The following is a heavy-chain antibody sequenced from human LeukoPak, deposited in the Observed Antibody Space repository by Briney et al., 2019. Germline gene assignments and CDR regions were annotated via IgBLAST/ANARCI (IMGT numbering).Heavy chain of an antibody. Sequence: PGGSLRLSCVASGFSINNYGMSWVRQAPGKGLEWVSSISSTGSYIYYADSVKGRITISRDNAKNSLYLQMNSLRAEDTAMYYCARDFRTQLDGYSPPYHFDYWGQGVLVTVSS. CDR2: ISSTGSYI. V-gene: IGHV3-21*01. J-gene: IGHJ4*02. CDR1: GFSINNYG. CDR3: ARDFRTQLDGYSPPYHFDY. D-gene: IGHD5-24*01.